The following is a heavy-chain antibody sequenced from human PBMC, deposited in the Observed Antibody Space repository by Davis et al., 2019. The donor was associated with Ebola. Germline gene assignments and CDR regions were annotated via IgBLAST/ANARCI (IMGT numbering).Heavy chain of an antibody. CDR2: IYYSGST. CDR1: GGSISSYY. D-gene: IGHD3-10*01. CDR3: ARGQRYYGSGRWNY. J-gene: IGHJ4*02. Sequence: SETLSLTCTVSGGSISSYYWSWIRQHPGKGLEWIGYIYYSGSTYYNPSLKSRVTISVDTSKNQFSLKLSSVTAADTAVYYCARGQRYYGSGRWNYWGQGTLVTVSS. V-gene: IGHV4-59*06.